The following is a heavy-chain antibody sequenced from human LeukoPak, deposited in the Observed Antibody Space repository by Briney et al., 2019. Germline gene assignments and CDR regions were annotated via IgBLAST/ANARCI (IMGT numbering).Heavy chain of an antibody. V-gene: IGHV1-8*01. J-gene: IGHJ6*02. CDR1: GYTFTSYD. D-gene: IGHD3-22*01. CDR2: MNPNSGNT. Sequence: ASVKVSCKASGYTFTSYDINWVRQATGQGLEWMGWMNPNSGNTGYAQKFQVRVTMTRNTSISTAYMELSSLRSEDTAVYYCARLQYYYDSSGYPYYYYGMDVWGQGTTVTVSS. CDR3: ARLQYYYDSSGYPYYYYGMDV.